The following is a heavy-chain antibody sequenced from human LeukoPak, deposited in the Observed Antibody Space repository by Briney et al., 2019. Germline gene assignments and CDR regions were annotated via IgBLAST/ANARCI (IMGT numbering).Heavy chain of an antibody. Sequence: GGPLRLSCAASGFTFSSYAMHWVRQAPGKGLEWVAVISYDGSNKYYADSVKGRFTISRDNSKNTLYLQMNSLRAEDSAVYYCANPDTHRGFHSWQYQLLSSYYYYGMDVWGQGTTSPSP. J-gene: IGHJ6*02. CDR1: GFTFSSYA. D-gene: IGHD2-2*01. V-gene: IGHV3-30*04. CDR3: ANPDTHRGFHSWQYQLLSSYYYYGMDV. CDR2: ISYDGSNK.